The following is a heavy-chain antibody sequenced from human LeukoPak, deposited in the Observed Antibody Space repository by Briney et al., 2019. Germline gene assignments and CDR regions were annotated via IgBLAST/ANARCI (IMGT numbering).Heavy chain of an antibody. Sequence: PGGSLRLSCAASGFTLSGYAMSWVRQAPGKGLEWVSAISGIAGTTYYADSVKGRFTISRDNSKNTLYLQMNSLRAEDTAVYYCAKLSSWTDRNFDYWGQGTLVTVSS. CDR3: AKLSSWTDRNFDY. CDR1: GFTLSGYA. D-gene: IGHD6-13*01. J-gene: IGHJ4*02. V-gene: IGHV3-23*01. CDR2: ISGIAGTT.